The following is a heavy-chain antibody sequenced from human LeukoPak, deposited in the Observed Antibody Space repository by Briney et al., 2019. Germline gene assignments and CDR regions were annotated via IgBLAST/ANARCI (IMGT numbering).Heavy chain of an antibody. V-gene: IGHV3-53*01. Sequence: GGSLRLSCAASGFTVSSIHMVWVRQAPGKGLEWVSVTYTGGNSYCADSVKGRFIISRDISKNTLYLQMNSLRAEDSALYYCARGGRGSAAVVAPRSFDIWGQGTMVTVSS. CDR3: ARGGRGSAAVVAPRSFDI. D-gene: IGHD3-22*01. CDR2: TYTGGNS. J-gene: IGHJ3*02. CDR1: GFTVSSIH.